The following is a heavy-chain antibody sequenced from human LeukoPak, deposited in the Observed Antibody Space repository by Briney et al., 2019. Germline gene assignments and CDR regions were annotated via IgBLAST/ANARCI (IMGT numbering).Heavy chain of an antibody. CDR1: GFTFSSYA. J-gene: IGHJ6*03. CDR2: ISGSGGST. Sequence: PGGSLRLSCAASGFTFSSYAMSWVRQAPGKGLEWVSAISGSGGSTYYADSVKGRFTISRDNSKNTLYLQMNSLRAEGTAVYYCAKGGVVVPAAIAFLWNYYYYMDVWGKGTTVTVSS. D-gene: IGHD2-2*02. CDR3: AKGGVVVPAAIAFLWNYYYYMDV. V-gene: IGHV3-23*01.